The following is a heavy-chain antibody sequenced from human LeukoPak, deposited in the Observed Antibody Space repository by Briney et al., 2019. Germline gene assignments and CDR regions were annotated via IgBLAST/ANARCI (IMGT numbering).Heavy chain of an antibody. V-gene: IGHV3-48*04. CDR2: ISSSSSTI. J-gene: IGHJ4*02. D-gene: IGHD6-13*01. Sequence: GGSLRLSCAASGFTFSSYSMNWVRQAPGKGLEWVSYISSSSSTIYYADSVKGRFTISRDNAKNSLYLQMNSLRAEDTAVYNCAKGLGSSWYRPFDYWGQGTLVTVSS. CDR1: GFTFSSYS. CDR3: AKGLGSSWYRPFDY.